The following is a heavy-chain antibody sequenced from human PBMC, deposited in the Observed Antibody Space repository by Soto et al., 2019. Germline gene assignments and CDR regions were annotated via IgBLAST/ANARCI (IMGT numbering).Heavy chain of an antibody. D-gene: IGHD4-4*01. Sequence: SETLSLTCTVSGGSISSGGYYWSWIRQHPGKGLEWIGYIYYSGSTYYNPSLKSRVTISVDTSKNQFSLKLSSVTAADTAVYYCARDRGNHYYYYGMDVWGQGTTVTVSS. J-gene: IGHJ6*02. CDR2: IYYSGST. CDR1: GGSISSGGYY. V-gene: IGHV4-31*03. CDR3: ARDRGNHYYYYGMDV.